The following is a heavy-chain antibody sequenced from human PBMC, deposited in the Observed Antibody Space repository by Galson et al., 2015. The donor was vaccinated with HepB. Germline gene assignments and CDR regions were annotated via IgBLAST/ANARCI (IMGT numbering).Heavy chain of an antibody. V-gene: IGHV3-30*04. CDR3: ARDGITMVRGVVDY. D-gene: IGHD3-10*01. CDR2: ISYDGSNK. J-gene: IGHJ4*02. Sequence: SLRLSCAASGFTFSSYAMHWVRQAPGKGLEWVAVISYDGSNKYYADSVKGRFTISRDNSKNTLYLQMNSLRAEDTAVYYCARDGITMVRGVVDYWGQGTLVTVSS. CDR1: GFTFSSYA.